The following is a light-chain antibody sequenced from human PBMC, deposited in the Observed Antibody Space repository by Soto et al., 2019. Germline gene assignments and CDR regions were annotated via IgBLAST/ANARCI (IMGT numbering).Light chain of an antibody. CDR2: GAS. CDR1: QSVRSN. Sequence: EIVMTQSPATLSVSPGERATLSCRASQSVRSNLAWYQQKPGQAASLLLYGASTRANGSPATFSGSGSATELSPPTSSLQSADFAVSYCQQYNNWRSCTFGEGTKVDIK. J-gene: IGKJ1*01. CDR3: QQYNNWRSCT. V-gene: IGKV3-15*01.